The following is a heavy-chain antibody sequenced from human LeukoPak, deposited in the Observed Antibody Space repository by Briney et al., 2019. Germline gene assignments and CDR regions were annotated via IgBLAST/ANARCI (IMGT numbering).Heavy chain of an antibody. CDR2: VYYSGST. CDR3: ARGPRTDAFDI. CDR1: GVSMSTKY. Sequence: PSETLSLTCTVSGVSMSTKYWSWLRQPPGKGLEWLGYVYYSGSTCYNPSLKGRVTISVDTSKSQFSLRLRSLTAADTAVYFCARGPRTDAFDIWGQGTMVTVSS. D-gene: IGHD1-14*01. J-gene: IGHJ3*02. V-gene: IGHV4-59*01.